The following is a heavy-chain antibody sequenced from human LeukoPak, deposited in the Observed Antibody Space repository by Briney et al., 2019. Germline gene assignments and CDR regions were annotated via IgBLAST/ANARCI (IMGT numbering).Heavy chain of an antibody. V-gene: IGHV1-2*02. J-gene: IGHJ4*02. D-gene: IGHD6-19*01. Sequence: ASVKVSCKASGYPFTGYYLHWVRPAPGQGLEWMGWINPNSGFTNYAQKFQDRVTMTRHTSISTAYMELSRLRSDDTAVYYCARLGAEAAMVGEIDYWGQGTLVTVSS. CDR2: INPNSGFT. CDR3: ARLGAEAAMVGEIDY. CDR1: GYPFTGYY.